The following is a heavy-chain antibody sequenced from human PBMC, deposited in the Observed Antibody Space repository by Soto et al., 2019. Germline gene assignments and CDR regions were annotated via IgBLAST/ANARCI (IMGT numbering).Heavy chain of an antibody. D-gene: IGHD1-7*01. CDR3: ARTDWNYGTGVFDI. CDR2: VWYDGSKE. Sequence: QVQLVESGGGVVQPGRSLRLSCAASGFSFSTYGMYWVRQATAGGLEWVALVWYDGSKEYYADSVKGRFTISRDNSKNTLYLQMNSLRAEDTAVYFCARTDWNYGTGVFDIWGQGTMVTVSS. V-gene: IGHV3-33*01. CDR1: GFSFSTYG. J-gene: IGHJ3*02.